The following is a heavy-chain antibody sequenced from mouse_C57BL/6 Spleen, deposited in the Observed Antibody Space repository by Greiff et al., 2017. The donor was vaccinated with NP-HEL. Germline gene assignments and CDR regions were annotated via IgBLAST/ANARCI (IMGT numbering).Heavy chain of an antibody. CDR3: AREGDYDRGYAMDY. J-gene: IGHJ4*01. D-gene: IGHD2-4*01. CDR2: INPSTGGT. V-gene: IGHV1-42*01. Sequence: EVKLVESGPELVKPGASVKISCKASGYSFTGYYMNWVKQSPEKSLEWIGEINPSTGGTTYNQKFKAKATLTVDKSSSTAYMQLKSLTSEDSAVYYCAREGDYDRGYAMDYWGQGTSVTVSS. CDR1: GYSFTGYY.